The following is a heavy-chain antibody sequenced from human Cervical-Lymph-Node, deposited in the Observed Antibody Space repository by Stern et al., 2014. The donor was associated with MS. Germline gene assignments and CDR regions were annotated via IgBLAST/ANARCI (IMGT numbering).Heavy chain of an antibody. Sequence: QVQLVQSGAELKKPGSSVKVSCKASGGTFSSYGISWVRQAPGQGLEWMGGIIPLFGTTNYARRFQGRVTITADISTSTAYMELSSLRSEDTAVYYCARDCDFGSNYGMDVWGQGTTVTVSS. V-gene: IGHV1-69*06. CDR2: IIPLFGTT. CDR3: ARDCDFGSNYGMDV. D-gene: IGHD4-17*01. J-gene: IGHJ6*02. CDR1: GGTFSSYG.